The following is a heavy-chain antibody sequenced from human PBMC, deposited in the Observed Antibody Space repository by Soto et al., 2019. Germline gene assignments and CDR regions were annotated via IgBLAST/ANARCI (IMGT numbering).Heavy chain of an antibody. Sequence: EVQLVESGGGLVKPGGSLRLSCAASGFTFSNAWMSWVRQAPGKGLDWVGRIKSKTDGGTTDYAAPAKGRFTISRDASKNTLYRQTYRLKATVTAVYYCTTDVSVVTVFRGVIPFSYYYYMYVWGKGTKVTV. CDR1: GFTFSNAW. CDR2: IKSKTDGGTT. V-gene: IGHV3-15*01. J-gene: IGHJ6*03. CDR3: TTDVSVVTVFRGVIPFSYYYYMYV. D-gene: IGHD3-10*01.